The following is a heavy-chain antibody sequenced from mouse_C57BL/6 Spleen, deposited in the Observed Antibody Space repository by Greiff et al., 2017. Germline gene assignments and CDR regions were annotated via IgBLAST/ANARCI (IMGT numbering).Heavy chain of an antibody. D-gene: IGHD6-5*01. CDR3: ARIPPYCHSWYFDV. J-gene: IGHJ1*03. CDR2: ISYSGST. V-gene: IGHV3-8*01. Sequence: EVKLMESGPGLAKPSQTLSLTCSVSGYSITSDYWNWIRKFPGNKLEYMGYISYSGSTYYNPSLKSRISIIRDTSKNQYYLQLNSVTTEDTATYYFARIPPYCHSWYFDVWGTGTTVTVSS. CDR1: GYSITSDY.